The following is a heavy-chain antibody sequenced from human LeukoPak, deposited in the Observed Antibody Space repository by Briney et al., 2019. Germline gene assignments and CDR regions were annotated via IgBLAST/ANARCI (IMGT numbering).Heavy chain of an antibody. V-gene: IGHV3-11*04. Sequence: GRSLRLSCAASGFTFSDYYMSWIRQAPGKGLEWVSYISSSGSTIYYADSVKGRFTISRDNAKNSLYLQMNSLRAEDTAVYYCARGSYTVVRNFDYWGQGTLVTVSS. CDR3: ARGSYTVVRNFDY. CDR1: GFTFSDYY. CDR2: ISSSGSTI. D-gene: IGHD3-10*01. J-gene: IGHJ4*02.